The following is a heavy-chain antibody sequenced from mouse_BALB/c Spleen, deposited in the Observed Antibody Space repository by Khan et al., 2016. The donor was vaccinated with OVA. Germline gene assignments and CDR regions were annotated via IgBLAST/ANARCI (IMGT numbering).Heavy chain of an antibody. J-gene: IGHJ3*01. CDR3: ARNPFAY. CDR2: IDPYDSET. CDR1: GYTFTNYW. V-gene: IGHV1-52*01. Sequence: QVQLQQPGAELVRPGVSVKLSCKASGYTFTNYWMNWIKQSPEQGLEWIGRIDPYDSETHYNQNFKDKAILTVDKSSSTAYMQRSSLTFEDSAVYDCARNPFAYWGQGTLVTVSA.